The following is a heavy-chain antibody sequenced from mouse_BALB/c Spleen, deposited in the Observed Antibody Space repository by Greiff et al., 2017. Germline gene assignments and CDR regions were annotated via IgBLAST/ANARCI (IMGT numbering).Heavy chain of an antibody. CDR2: ISYSGST. CDR3: ARDGNYWFAY. Sequence: VKLMESGPGLVKPSQSLSLTCTVTGYSITSDYAWNWIRQFPGNKLEWMGYISYSGSTSYNPSLKSRISITRDTSKNQFFLQLNSVTTEDTATYYCARDGNYWFAYWGQGTLVTVSA. J-gene: IGHJ3*01. D-gene: IGHD2-1*01. V-gene: IGHV3-2*02. CDR1: GYSITSDYA.